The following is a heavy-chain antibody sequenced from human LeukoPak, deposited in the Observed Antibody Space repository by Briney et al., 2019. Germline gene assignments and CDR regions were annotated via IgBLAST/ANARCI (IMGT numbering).Heavy chain of an antibody. Sequence: GGSLRLSCAASGFTFDDYAMHWVRQAPGKGLEWVSGISWNSGSIGYADSVKGRFTISRDNAKNSLYLQMNSLRAEDTALYYCAKGDGYQLLFPFDYWGQGTLVTVSS. V-gene: IGHV3-9*01. D-gene: IGHD2-2*01. CDR1: GFTFDDYA. J-gene: IGHJ4*02. CDR3: AKGDGYQLLFPFDY. CDR2: ISWNSGSI.